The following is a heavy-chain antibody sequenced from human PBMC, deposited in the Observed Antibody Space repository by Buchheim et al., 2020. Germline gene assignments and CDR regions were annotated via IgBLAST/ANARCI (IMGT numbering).Heavy chain of an antibody. V-gene: IGHV4-34*01. CDR3: ARDEYCTGGVCYNYYYYGMDV. CDR1: GGSFSGYY. CDR2: INHSGST. D-gene: IGHD2-8*02. J-gene: IGHJ6*02. Sequence: QVQLQQWGAGLLKPSETLSLTCAVYGGSFSGYYWSWIRQPPGKGLEWIGEINHSGSTNYNPSLKSRVTISVDTSKNQFSLKLSSVTAADTAVYYCARDEYCTGGVCYNYYYYGMDVWGQGTT.